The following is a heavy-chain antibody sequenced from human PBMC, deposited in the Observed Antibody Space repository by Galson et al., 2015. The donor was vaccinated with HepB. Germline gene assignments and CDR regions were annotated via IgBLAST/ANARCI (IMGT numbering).Heavy chain of an antibody. J-gene: IGHJ4*02. CDR1: GFTFTGYA. V-gene: IGHV3-21*01. CDR3: TRGFPYYNNELNDY. Sequence: SLRLSCAASGFTFTGYAMNWVRQPPGRGLEWISSISSGGSYIYYADSVKGRFTISRDNARHSLFLQLNSLRAEDTAVYYFTRGFPYYNNELNDYWGQGTLVTVSS. CDR2: ISSGGSYI. D-gene: IGHD3-22*01.